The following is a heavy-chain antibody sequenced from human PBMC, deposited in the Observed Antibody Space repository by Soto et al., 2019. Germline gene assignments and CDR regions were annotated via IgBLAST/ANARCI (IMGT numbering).Heavy chain of an antibody. J-gene: IGHJ6*02. CDR2: IDWDDDK. CDR1: GFSLSTSGMC. D-gene: IGHD3-22*01. CDR3: ARTSITMIPPWYYYGMDV. Sequence: GSGPTLVNPTQTLTLTCTFSGFSLSTSGMCVSWIRQPPGKALEWLALIDWDDDKYYSTSLKTRLTISKDTSKNQVVLTMTNMDPVDTATYYCARTSITMIPPWYYYGMDVWGQGTTVTVSS. V-gene: IGHV2-70*01.